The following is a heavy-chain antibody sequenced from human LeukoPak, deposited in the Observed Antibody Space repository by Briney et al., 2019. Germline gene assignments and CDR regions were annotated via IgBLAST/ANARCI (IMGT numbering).Heavy chain of an antibody. CDR3: ARADPNASGYFYRFNWFDP. J-gene: IGHJ5*02. CDR2: IYSSGST. CDR1: GGSMSSYY. V-gene: IGHV4-59*01. D-gene: IGHD3-10*01. Sequence: PSETLSLTFTVSGGSMSSYYWNWVRQPPGKGLEWIGNIYSSGSTDYNPSLKSRVTISLDTSKFQFSLRLNSVTAADTAVYYCARADPNASGYFYRFNWFDPWVREPWSPSPQ.